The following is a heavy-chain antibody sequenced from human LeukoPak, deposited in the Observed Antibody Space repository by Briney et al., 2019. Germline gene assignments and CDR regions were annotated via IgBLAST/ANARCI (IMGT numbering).Heavy chain of an antibody. J-gene: IGHJ3*02. Sequence: KPSETLSLTCAVYGGSFSGYYWSWIRQPPGKGLEWIGEINHSGSTNYNPSLKSRVTISVDTSKNQFSLKLSSVTAADTAVYYCARDYLRGYSSSPDAFDIWGQGTMVTVSS. CDR1: GGSFSGYY. CDR2: INHSGST. D-gene: IGHD6-13*01. V-gene: IGHV4-34*01. CDR3: ARDYLRGYSSSPDAFDI.